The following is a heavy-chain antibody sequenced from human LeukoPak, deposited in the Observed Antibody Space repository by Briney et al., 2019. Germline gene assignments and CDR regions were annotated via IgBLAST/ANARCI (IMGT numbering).Heavy chain of an antibody. D-gene: IGHD2-2*01. J-gene: IGHJ6*02. CDR1: GGSISSYY. Sequence: SETLSLTCTVSGGSISSYYWSWIRQPPGKGLEWIGYIYYSGSTNYNPSLKSRVTISVDTSKNQFSLKLSSVTAADTAVYYCARAVYQDGMDVWGQGTTVTVSS. CDR2: IYYSGST. CDR3: ARAVYQDGMDV. V-gene: IGHV4-59*01.